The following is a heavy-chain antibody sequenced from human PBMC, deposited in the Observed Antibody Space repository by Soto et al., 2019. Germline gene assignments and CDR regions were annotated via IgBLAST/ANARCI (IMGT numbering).Heavy chain of an antibody. CDR1: GYTFTTYD. V-gene: IGHV1-8*01. CDR3: VRGGFLSHDHVIIAPATLGFDP. D-gene: IGHD2-2*01. J-gene: IGHJ5*02. Sequence: QVQLMQSGAEVKKPGASVKVSCKASGYTFTTYDINWVRQAPGQGLEWMGWMNPNRTNTGYAEKFQGRVTMTRDTSISTAYMELSRLRYDDTAVYYCVRGGFLSHDHVIIAPATLGFDPWCQGTLVTVSS. CDR2: MNPNRTNT.